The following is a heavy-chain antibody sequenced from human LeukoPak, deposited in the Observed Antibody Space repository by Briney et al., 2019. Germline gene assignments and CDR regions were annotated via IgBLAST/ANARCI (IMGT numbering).Heavy chain of an antibody. D-gene: IGHD3-10*01. Sequence: GGSLRLSCAASGFTFSSYSMNWVRQAPGKGLEWVSSISSSSSYIYYADSVKGRFTISGDNAKNSLYLQMNSLRAEDTAVYYCARFGAGKFDYWGQGTLVTVSS. J-gene: IGHJ4*02. CDR2: ISSSSSYI. V-gene: IGHV3-21*01. CDR3: ARFGAGKFDY. CDR1: GFTFSSYS.